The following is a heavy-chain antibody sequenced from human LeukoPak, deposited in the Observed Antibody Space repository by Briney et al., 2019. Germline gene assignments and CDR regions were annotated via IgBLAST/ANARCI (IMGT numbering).Heavy chain of an antibody. CDR2: IYTSGST. CDR3: ARGGITYYDSSGLDY. D-gene: IGHD3-22*01. Sequence: PSETLSLTCTVSGDSISSYYWSWIRQPAGKGLEWIGRIYTSGSTNYNPSLKSRVTMSVDTSKNQFSLKLSSVTAADTAVYYCARGGITYYDSSGLDYWGQGTLVTVSS. CDR1: GDSISSYY. V-gene: IGHV4-4*07. J-gene: IGHJ4*02.